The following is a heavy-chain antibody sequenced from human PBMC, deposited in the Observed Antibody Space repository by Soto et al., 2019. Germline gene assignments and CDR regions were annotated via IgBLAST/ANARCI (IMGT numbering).Heavy chain of an antibody. D-gene: IGHD6-19*01. CDR2: TSFDGSSG. V-gene: IGHV3-30*18. J-gene: IGHJ4*02. CDR3: AKSPPAVAGYFDY. CDR1: GFTFSSSG. Sequence: QVQLVESGGGVVQPGRSLRLSCAASGFTFSSSGMHWVRQAPGKGLEWVAVTSFDGSSGYYADSVRGRFTISRDNSNNTLYLQMNSLRAEDTAVYCAKSPPAVAGYFDYWGQGTLVTVSS.